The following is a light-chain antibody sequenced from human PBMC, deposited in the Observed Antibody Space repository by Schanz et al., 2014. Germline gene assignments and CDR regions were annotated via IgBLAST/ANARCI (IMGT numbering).Light chain of an antibody. CDR3: SSYAGNNKLL. J-gene: IGLJ2*01. CDR1: SSDVGSYNL. V-gene: IGLV2-14*02. Sequence: QSALTQPASVSGSPGQSITISCTGTSSDVGSYNLVSWYQQHPGKAPKLMIYEGSKRPSGVPDRFSGSKSGNTASLTISGLQAEDEATYYCSSYAGNNKLLFGGGTKLTVL. CDR2: EGS.